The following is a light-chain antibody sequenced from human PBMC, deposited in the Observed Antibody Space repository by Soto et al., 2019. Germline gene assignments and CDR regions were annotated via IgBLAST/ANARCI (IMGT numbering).Light chain of an antibody. CDR1: QSVSNY. Sequence: EVVLTQSPATLSLSPGERATLSCRASQSVSNYLAWYQQKPGQAPRLLIYDTSNRATGIPARFSGSGSGTDFTLTLSSLETEDFAGYYCQQRTNWPTFGGGTKVEIK. CDR2: DTS. V-gene: IGKV3-11*01. J-gene: IGKJ4*01. CDR3: QQRTNWPT.